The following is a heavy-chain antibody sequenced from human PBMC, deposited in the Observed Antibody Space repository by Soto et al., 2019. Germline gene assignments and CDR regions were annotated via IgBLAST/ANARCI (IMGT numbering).Heavy chain of an antibody. CDR3: ARGRSGYYYRPPYFDY. J-gene: IGHJ4*02. D-gene: IGHD3-22*01. Sequence: SETLSLTCTVSGGSVSSGSYYWSWIRQPPGKGLEWIGEINHSGSTNYNPSLKSRVTISVDTSKNQFSLKLSSVTAADTAVYYCARGRSGYYYRPPYFDYWGQGTLVTVSS. V-gene: IGHV4-61*01. CDR2: INHSGST. CDR1: GGSVSSGSYY.